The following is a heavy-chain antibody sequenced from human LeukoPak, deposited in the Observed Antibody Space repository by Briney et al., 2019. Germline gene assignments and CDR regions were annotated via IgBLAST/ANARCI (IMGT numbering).Heavy chain of an antibody. CDR2: ISAYNGNT. J-gene: IGHJ5*02. V-gene: IGHV1-18*01. Sequence: GASVKVSCKASGYTFTSYGISWVRQAPGQGLEWMGWISAYNGNTNYAQKLQGRVTMTRDMSTSTVYMELSSLRSEDTAVYYCARDHHPRVFDIVVVPAAILYWFDPWGQGTLVTVSS. CDR1: GYTFTSYG. D-gene: IGHD2-2*01. CDR3: ARDHHPRVFDIVVVPAAILYWFDP.